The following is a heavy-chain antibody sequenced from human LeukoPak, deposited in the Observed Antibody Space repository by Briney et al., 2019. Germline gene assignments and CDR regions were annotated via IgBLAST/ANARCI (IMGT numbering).Heavy chain of an antibody. Sequence: GGSLRLSCAASGFTFSNYAMSWVRQAPGKGLEWVSAISGSASSTYHADSVKGRFTISRDNSKNTLYLQMNSLRADDTAVYYCARARVSGYDLNYFDYWGQGTLVTVSS. CDR1: GFTFSNYA. CDR3: ARARVSGYDLNYFDY. CDR2: ISGSASST. V-gene: IGHV3-23*01. D-gene: IGHD5-12*01. J-gene: IGHJ4*02.